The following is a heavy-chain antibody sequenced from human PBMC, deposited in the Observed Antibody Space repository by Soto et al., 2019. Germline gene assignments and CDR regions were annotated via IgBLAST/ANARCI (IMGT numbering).Heavy chain of an antibody. CDR1: GFTFSNYA. Sequence: GGSLRLSCAASGFTFSNYAMSWVRQAPGKGLDWVSAISGPGGSTYYADSVKGRFTISRDNSKNTLYLQMNSLRAEDTAVYYCANFRKGYCSSTSCLPDYWGQGTLVTVSS. CDR2: ISGPGGST. D-gene: IGHD2-2*01. CDR3: ANFRKGYCSSTSCLPDY. V-gene: IGHV3-23*01. J-gene: IGHJ4*02.